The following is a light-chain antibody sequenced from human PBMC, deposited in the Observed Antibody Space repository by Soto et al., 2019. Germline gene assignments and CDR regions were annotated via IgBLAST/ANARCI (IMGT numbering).Light chain of an antibody. CDR1: SSDVGSYNR. V-gene: IGLV2-18*02. J-gene: IGLJ1*01. CDR2: EVS. CDR3: SSYTSSNTYF. Sequence: QSVLTQPPSVSGSPGQSVAISCTGTSSDVGSYNRVSWYQQPPGTAPKVMIYEVSNRPSGVPDRFSGSKSGNTASLTISGLQAEDVSDYYCSSYTSSNTYFFGTGTKLTVL.